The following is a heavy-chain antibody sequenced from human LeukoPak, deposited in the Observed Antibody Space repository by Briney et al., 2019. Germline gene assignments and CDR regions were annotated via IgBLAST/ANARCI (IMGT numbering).Heavy chain of an antibody. V-gene: IGHV4-31*03. CDR1: GGSLSYPGYS. CDR3: VSDRNY. CDR2: VYPGATT. J-gene: IGHJ4*02. Sequence: SETLSLTCSASGGSLSYPGYSWSWIRQQSGRGLEWIGYVYPGATTSYNPSLRSRVTISADTSKNQFYLQLTSVTAADTAVYYCVSDRNYWGRGMLVTASS.